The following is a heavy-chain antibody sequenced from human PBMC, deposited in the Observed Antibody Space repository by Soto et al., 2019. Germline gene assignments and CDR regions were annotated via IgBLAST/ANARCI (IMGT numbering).Heavy chain of an antibody. CDR3: ASTVVTDQHAFDI. CDR1: GFTFSSYS. Sequence: EVQLVESGGGLVQPGGSLRLSWAASGFTFSSYSRNWFRQAPGKGREWVSYISSSSSTIYYADSVKGRFTISRDNAKNSLYLQMNSLRDEDTAVYYCASTVVTDQHAFDIWGQGTMVTVSS. CDR2: ISSSSSTI. V-gene: IGHV3-48*02. J-gene: IGHJ3*02. D-gene: IGHD2-21*02.